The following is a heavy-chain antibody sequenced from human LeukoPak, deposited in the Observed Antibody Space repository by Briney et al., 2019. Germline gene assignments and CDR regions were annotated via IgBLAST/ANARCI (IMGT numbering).Heavy chain of an antibody. CDR2: ISSTGGRT. J-gene: IGHJ4*02. CDR3: AKESPYGDNRLYYFDY. Sequence: GGSLRLSCAASGFTFSNYAMSWVRQAPGKGLEWVSAISSTGGRTYYADSVKGRFTISRDNSRNTVYLQMNSLRAEDTAVYYCAKESPYGDNRLYYFDYWGQGTLVTVSS. V-gene: IGHV3-23*01. CDR1: GFTFSNYA. D-gene: IGHD4-17*01.